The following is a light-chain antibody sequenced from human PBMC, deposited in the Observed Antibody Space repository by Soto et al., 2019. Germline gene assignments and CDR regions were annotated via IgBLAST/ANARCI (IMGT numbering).Light chain of an antibody. J-gene: IGLJ2*01. CDR3: GPWESSLRALV. V-gene: IGLV1-51*01. CDR1: SSNIGNNY. Sequence: QSVLTQPPSVSAAPGQKVTISCSGSSSNIGNNYVSWYQQLPGTAPKLLIYDNNKRPSRIPDRFSGSQSGTSATLGIHGLQIGDEADSYGGPWESSLRALVFGGGTKLTVL. CDR2: DNN.